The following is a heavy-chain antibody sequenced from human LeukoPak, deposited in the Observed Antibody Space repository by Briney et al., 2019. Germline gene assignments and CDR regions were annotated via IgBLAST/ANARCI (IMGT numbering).Heavy chain of an antibody. Sequence: ASVKVSCKASGYTFTAYYMHWVRQAPGQGLEWMGWINPNGGGTNYAQKFQGRVTMTRDTSISTAHMELSRLRSDDTAVYYCAKGYLTYCGGDCSYFDYWGQGTLVTVSS. CDR3: AKGYLTYCGGDCSYFDY. D-gene: IGHD2-21*02. V-gene: IGHV1-2*02. J-gene: IGHJ4*02. CDR2: INPNGGGT. CDR1: GYTFTAYY.